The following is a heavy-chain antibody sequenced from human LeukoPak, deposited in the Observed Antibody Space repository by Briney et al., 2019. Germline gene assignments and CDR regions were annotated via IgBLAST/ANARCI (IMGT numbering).Heavy chain of an antibody. CDR2: IYYSGTT. J-gene: IGHJ6*03. Sequence: SETLSLTCTVSGGSISSSPYYWGWIRQPPGKGLEWIGSIYYSGTTHYNPSLESRVTISVDTSKNQFSLKLSSVTAADTAVYYCAVRGRYYYYYMDVWGKGTTVTVSS. CDR1: GGSISSSPYY. V-gene: IGHV4-39*07. CDR3: AVRGRYYYYYMDV. D-gene: IGHD3-10*01.